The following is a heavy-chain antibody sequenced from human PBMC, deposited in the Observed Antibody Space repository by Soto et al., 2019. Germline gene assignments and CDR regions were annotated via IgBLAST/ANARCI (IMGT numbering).Heavy chain of an antibody. CDR2: MNPSTGNS. J-gene: IGHJ4*02. V-gene: IGHV1-8*01. CDR1: GYTFTSYD. D-gene: IGHD1-1*01. CDR3: ARRAETNGWNGFGADKYYFDF. Sequence: QVRLVQSGAEVRKPGASVKVSCEASGYTFTSYDIYWVRQATGQGLEWMGWMNPSTGNSGYAQKFQGRVTMTSDTSISTAHMELSSLRSEDTAVYYCARRAETNGWNGFGADKYYFDFWGQGTLVTVSS.